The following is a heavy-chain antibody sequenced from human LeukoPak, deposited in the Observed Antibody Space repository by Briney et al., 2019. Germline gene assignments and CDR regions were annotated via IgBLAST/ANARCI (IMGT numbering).Heavy chain of an antibody. Sequence: GGSLRLSCAASVVTFANYGMNWVRQTPGKGLEWLSSISSTSRYIYYADSIKGRFTISRDNTKNSLFLQMNSLRAEDTAVYFCARDDVDTSLVTSVGYYFYMDVWGKGTTVTVSS. D-gene: IGHD5-18*01. CDR1: VVTFANYG. CDR2: ISSTSRYI. V-gene: IGHV3-21*01. CDR3: ARDDVDTSLVTSVGYYFYMDV. J-gene: IGHJ6*03.